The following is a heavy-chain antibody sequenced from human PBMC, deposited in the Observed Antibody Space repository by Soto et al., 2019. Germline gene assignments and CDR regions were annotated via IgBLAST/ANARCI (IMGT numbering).Heavy chain of an antibody. Sequence: AASVKVSCKASGYTFTSYAMHWVRQAPGQRLEWMGWINAGNGNTKYSQKFQGRVTITRDTSASTAYMELSSLRSEDTAVYYCARVEAYDLWSGPGFDYPCQGTLVSVFS. J-gene: IGHJ4*02. D-gene: IGHD3-3*01. CDR2: INAGNGNT. V-gene: IGHV1-3*01. CDR3: ARVEAYDLWSGPGFDY. CDR1: GYTFTSYA.